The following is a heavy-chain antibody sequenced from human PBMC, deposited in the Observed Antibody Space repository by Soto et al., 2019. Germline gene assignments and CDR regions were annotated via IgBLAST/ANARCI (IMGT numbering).Heavy chain of an antibody. J-gene: IGHJ4*02. CDR1: GYTFTNYY. CDR2: INPNGGST. Sequence: QVQLMQSGAEVKKPGASVRVSCKASGYTFTNYYVHWVRQAHGQGLEWMGFINPNGGSTTYAQKFQGRFTVTTDTSTRTVYMQLSSLRSEDTAVFYCARSAPYDYWGQGTLVTVSS. CDR3: ARSAPYDY. V-gene: IGHV1-46*01.